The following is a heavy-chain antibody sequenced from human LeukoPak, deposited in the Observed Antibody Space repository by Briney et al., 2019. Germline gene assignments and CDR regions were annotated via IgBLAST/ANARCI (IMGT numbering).Heavy chain of an antibody. Sequence: GRSLRLSCAASGFTFSTYTMHWVRQAPGKGLEWVAVISYDGSNKYYADSVKGRFTISRDNSQNTLYLQMNSLGAEDTAVYYCARLSGTYSDYWGQGTLVTVSS. J-gene: IGHJ4*02. CDR1: GFTFSTYT. CDR3: ARLSGTYSDY. CDR2: ISYDGSNK. V-gene: IGHV3-30-3*01. D-gene: IGHD1-26*01.